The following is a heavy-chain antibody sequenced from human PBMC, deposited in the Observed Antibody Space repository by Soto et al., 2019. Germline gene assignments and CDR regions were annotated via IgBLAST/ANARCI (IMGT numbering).Heavy chain of an antibody. Sequence: QLQLQESGSGLVKPSQTLSLTCAVSGGSISSGGYSWSWIRQPPGKGLEWIGYIDHSGSTYSNPSHKDRVTISVDRPKNQIALKLSSVTAADTAAYYCARGQVVAAQHWGQGTLVTVSS. CDR1: GGSISSGGYS. CDR2: IDHSGST. V-gene: IGHV4-30-2*01. D-gene: IGHD2-15*01. CDR3: ARGQVVAAQH. J-gene: IGHJ4*02.